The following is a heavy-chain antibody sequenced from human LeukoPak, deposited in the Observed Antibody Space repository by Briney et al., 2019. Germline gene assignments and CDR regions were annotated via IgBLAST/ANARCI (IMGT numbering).Heavy chain of an antibody. CDR3: ARGGGPRYSYGFDY. D-gene: IGHD5-18*01. V-gene: IGHV1-69*05. J-gene: IGHJ4*02. CDR2: IIPIFGTA. CDR1: GGTFSSYA. Sequence: SVKASCKASGGTFSSYAISWVRQAPGQGLEWMGGIIPIFGTANYAQKFQGRVTITTDESTSTAYMELSSLRSEDTAVYYCARGGGPRYSYGFDYWGQGTLVTVSS.